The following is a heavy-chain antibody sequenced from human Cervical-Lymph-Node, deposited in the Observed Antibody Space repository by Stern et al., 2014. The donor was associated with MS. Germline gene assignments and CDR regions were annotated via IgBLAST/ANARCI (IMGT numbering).Heavy chain of an antibody. J-gene: IGHJ5*02. Sequence: QVQLQQWGAGLLKPSETLSLTCAVYGGSFSGYYWSWIRQPPGKGLEWIGEIHHSGSTNYTPSLKSRVTISVDTSKNQFSLKLSSVTAADTAVYYCARRTGYCSGGSCYVPFDPWGQGTLVTVSS. CDR1: GGSFSGYY. CDR2: IHHSGST. V-gene: IGHV4-34*01. CDR3: ARRTGYCSGGSCYVPFDP. D-gene: IGHD2-15*01.